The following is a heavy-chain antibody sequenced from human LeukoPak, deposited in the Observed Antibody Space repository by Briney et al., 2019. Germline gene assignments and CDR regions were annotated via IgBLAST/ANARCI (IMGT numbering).Heavy chain of an antibody. CDR1: GFTFDDYA. CDR2: ISWNSDSI. J-gene: IGHJ3*02. D-gene: IGHD1-1*01. CDR3: AKDLYNYARPAFDI. V-gene: IGHV3-9*03. Sequence: PGRSLRLSCAASGFTFDDYAMHWVRQAPGKGLEWVSGISWNSDSIGYADSVKGRFTISRDNAKNSLHLQMNSLRAEDMALYYCAKDLYNYARPAFDIWGQGTMVTVSS.